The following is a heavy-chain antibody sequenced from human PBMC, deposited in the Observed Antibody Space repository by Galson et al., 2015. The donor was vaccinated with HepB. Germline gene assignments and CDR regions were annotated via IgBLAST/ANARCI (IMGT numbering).Heavy chain of an antibody. CDR3: AAEMPDFWNWFDS. D-gene: IGHD3-3*01. CDR1: QFLFSSYD. V-gene: IGHV3-48*01. J-gene: IGHJ5*01. CDR2: TRKSTGTT. Sequence: SLRLSCAVSQFLFSSYDMNWVRQAPGKGLEWISYTRKSTGTTYYADSVKGRFTVSRDSAKNLLYLQMNSLRAEDTAVYFCAAEMPDFWNWFDSWGQGTLVTVSS.